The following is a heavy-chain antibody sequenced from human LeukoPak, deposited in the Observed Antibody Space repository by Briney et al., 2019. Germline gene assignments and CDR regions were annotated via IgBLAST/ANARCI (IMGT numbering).Heavy chain of an antibody. CDR1: GDSVSSNSAA. V-gene: IGHV6-1*01. Sequence: SQTLSLTCAISGDSVSSNSAAWNWIRQSPSRGLEWLGRTYYRSKWYNDYAVSVKSRITINPDTSKNQFSLQLNSVTPEDTAVYYCARTNRLGQWELLDYFDYWGQGTLVTVSS. CDR2: TYYRSKWYN. J-gene: IGHJ4*02. D-gene: IGHD1-26*01. CDR3: ARTNRLGQWELLDYFDY.